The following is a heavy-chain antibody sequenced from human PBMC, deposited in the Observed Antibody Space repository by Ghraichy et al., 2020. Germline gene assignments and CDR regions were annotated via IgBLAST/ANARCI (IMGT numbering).Heavy chain of an antibody. Sequence: SETLSLTCAVYGGSFSGYYWSWIRQPPGKGLEWIGEINHSGSTNYNPSLKSRVTISVDTSKNQFSLKLSSVTAADTAVYYCARGEVRLWALGYYYYYGMDVWGQGTTVTVSS. V-gene: IGHV4-34*01. CDR2: INHSGST. J-gene: IGHJ6*02. CDR3: ARGEVRLWALGYYYYYGMDV. D-gene: IGHD5-18*01. CDR1: GGSFSGYY.